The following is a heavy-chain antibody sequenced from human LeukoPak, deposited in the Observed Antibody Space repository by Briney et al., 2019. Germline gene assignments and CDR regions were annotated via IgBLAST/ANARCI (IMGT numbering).Heavy chain of an antibody. J-gene: IGHJ6*03. CDR1: GGTFSSYA. Sequence: SVKVSCKASGGTFSSYAINWVRQAPGQGLEWVGRIIPIFGTANYAQKFQGRVTITTDESTSTAYMELSSLRSEDTAVYYCARRVSGYQGYYNMDVCEKGTTVTVSS. CDR3: ARRVSGYQGYYNMDV. V-gene: IGHV1-69*05. D-gene: IGHD3-22*01. CDR2: IIPIFGTA.